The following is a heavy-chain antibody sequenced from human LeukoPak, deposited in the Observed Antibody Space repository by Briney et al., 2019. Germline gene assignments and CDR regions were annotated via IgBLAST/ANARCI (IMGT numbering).Heavy chain of an antibody. D-gene: IGHD2-2*01. CDR3: ARDPDIVVVPAAPVGWFDP. Sequence: GASVKVSCKASGYTFIGYYMHWVRQAPGQGLEWMGWINPNSGGTNYAQKFQGRVTMTRDTSISTAYMELSRLRSDDTAVYYCARDPDIVVVPAAPVGWFDPWGQGTLVTVSS. J-gene: IGHJ5*02. V-gene: IGHV1-2*02. CDR1: GYTFIGYY. CDR2: INPNSGGT.